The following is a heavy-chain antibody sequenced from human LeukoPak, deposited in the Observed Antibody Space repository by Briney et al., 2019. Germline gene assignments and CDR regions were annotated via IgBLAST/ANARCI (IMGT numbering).Heavy chain of an antibody. D-gene: IGHD3-3*01. CDR1: GYSFTSYW. J-gene: IGHJ6*03. CDR3: ARLIYYDFWSGYSQNYYYYMDV. V-gene: IGHV5-51*01. CDR2: IYPGDSDT. Sequence: GEPLKISCKGSGYSFTSYWIGWVRQMPGKGLEWMGIIYPGDSDTRYSPSFQGQVTISADKSISTAYLQWSSLKASDTAMYYCARLIYYDFWSGYSQNYYYYMDVWGKGATVTVSS.